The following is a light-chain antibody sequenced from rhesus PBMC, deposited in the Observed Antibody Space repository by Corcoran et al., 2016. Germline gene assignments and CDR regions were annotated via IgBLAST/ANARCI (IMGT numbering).Light chain of an antibody. J-gene: IGKJ4*01. V-gene: IGKV2-104*02. CDR3: MQAIQLPLT. CDR2: YVS. CDR1: QSLLHSGGKTY. Sequence: DIVMTQTPLSLPVTPGEPASISCTSSQSLLHSGGKTYLYWYLQKPGLSPQLFIYYVSNRASGVPDRFRGSGSGTDFTLKIRRVEAEDVGVYYCMQAIQLPLTFGGGTKVEIK.